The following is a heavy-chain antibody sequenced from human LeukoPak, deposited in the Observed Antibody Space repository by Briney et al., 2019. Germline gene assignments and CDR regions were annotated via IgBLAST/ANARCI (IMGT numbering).Heavy chain of an antibody. CDR3: ARGRFGGSYWPFDY. Sequence: SVKVSCKASGGTFSSYAISWVRQAPGQGLEWMGGIIPIFGTANYAQKFQGRVTITADKSTSTAYMELSSLRSEDTAVYYCARGRFGGSYWPFDYWGQGTLVTVSS. CDR2: IIPIFGTA. CDR1: GGTFSSYA. D-gene: IGHD1-26*01. J-gene: IGHJ4*02. V-gene: IGHV1-69*06.